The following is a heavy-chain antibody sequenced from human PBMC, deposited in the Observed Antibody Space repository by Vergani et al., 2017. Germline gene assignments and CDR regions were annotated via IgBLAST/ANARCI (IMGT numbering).Heavy chain of an antibody. CDR2: IYYSGST. CDR3: AREGPYSSSSEYYFDY. V-gene: IGHV4-39*07. Sequence: QLQLQESGPGLVKPSETLSLTCTVSGGSISSSSYYWGWIRQPPGKGLEWIGSIYYSGSTYYNPSLKSRVTISVDTSKNQFSLKLSSVTAADTAVYYWAREGPYSSSSEYYFDYWGQGTLVTVSS. J-gene: IGHJ4*02. CDR1: GGSISSSSYY. D-gene: IGHD6-6*01.